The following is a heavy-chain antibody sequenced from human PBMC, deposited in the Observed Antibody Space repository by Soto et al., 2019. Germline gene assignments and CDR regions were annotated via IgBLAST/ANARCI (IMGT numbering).Heavy chain of an antibody. J-gene: IGHJ4*02. CDR2: IYYSGST. Sequence: SETLSLTCTVSGGSISSYYWSWIRQPPGKGLEWIGYIYYSGSTNYNPSLKSRVTISVDTSKNQFSLKLSSVTAADTAVYYCARDRVGGSGWYVGLDDSGQGTRVTVAS. CDR1: GGSISSYY. D-gene: IGHD6-19*01. V-gene: IGHV4-59*01. CDR3: ARDRVGGSGWYVGLDD.